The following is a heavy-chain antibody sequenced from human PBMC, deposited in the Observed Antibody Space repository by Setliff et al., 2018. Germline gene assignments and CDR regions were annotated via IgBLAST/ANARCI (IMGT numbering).Heavy chain of an antibody. J-gene: IGHJ4*02. D-gene: IGHD5-18*01. CDR2: IDYSGST. CDR3: ARGRGYSYVGINYYFDY. V-gene: IGHV4-39*07. CDR1: GVSFSSSCYY. Sequence: SETLSLTCTVSGVSFSSSCYYWVWLRQPPGLGLVWIVSIDYSGSTYYTPSLKSRVTIAVDTSKNQFSLKLNSVTAAATALYYCARGRGYSYVGINYYFDYWGQGTLVTVSS.